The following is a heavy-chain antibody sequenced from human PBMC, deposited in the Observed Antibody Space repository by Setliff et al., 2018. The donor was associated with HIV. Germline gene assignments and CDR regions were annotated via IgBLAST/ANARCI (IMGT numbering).Heavy chain of an antibody. J-gene: IGHJ4*02. Sequence: PSETLSLTCTVSGGSISSYYWSWIRQPPGKGLEWIGYIYYSGSTNYNPSLKSQVTISVDTSKNQFSLKLSSVTAADTAVYYCATIAVTGTGGYWGQGTLVTVSS. CDR3: ATIAVTGTGGY. CDR1: GGSISSYY. CDR2: IYYSGST. V-gene: IGHV4-59*01. D-gene: IGHD6-19*01.